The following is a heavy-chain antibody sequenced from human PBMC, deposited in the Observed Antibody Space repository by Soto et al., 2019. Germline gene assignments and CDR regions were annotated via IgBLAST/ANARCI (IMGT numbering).Heavy chain of an antibody. CDR3: ATDSLRFGELLSYLDY. D-gene: IGHD3-10*01. Sequence: ASVKVSCKASGYPFTSYGIGWVRQAPGQGLEWMGWISPYNQNTYYAQRLLGRVTLTTDTSTSTVYMELRSLRSEDTAVYYCATDSLRFGELLSYLDYWGQGTLVTVSS. J-gene: IGHJ4*02. CDR2: ISPYNQNT. V-gene: IGHV1-18*01. CDR1: GYPFTSYG.